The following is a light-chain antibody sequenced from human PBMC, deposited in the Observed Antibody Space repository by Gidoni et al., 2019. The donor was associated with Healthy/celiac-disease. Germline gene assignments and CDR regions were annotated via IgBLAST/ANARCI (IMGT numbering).Light chain of an antibody. CDR1: NIGRKS. CDR2: DDS. J-gene: IGLJ3*02. CDR3: QVWDSSSDHWV. V-gene: IGLV3-21*02. Sequence: SYVLTQPPSVSVAPGQTARSTCGGNNIGRKSVHWYQQKPGQAPVLVVYDDSDRPSGILERFSGSNSGNTATLTISRVEAGDEADYYCQVWDSSSDHWVFGGGTKLTVL.